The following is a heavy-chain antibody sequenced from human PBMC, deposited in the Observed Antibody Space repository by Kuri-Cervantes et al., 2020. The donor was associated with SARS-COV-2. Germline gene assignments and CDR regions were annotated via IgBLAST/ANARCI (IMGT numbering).Heavy chain of an antibody. D-gene: IGHD3-3*01. Sequence: GGSLRLSCAASGFTFSSYAMHWVRQAPGKGLEWVAVISYDGSNKYYADSVKGRFTISRDNSKNTLYLQMNSLRAEDTAVYYCARDTRYYDFWSGYVSSENFSRSHYYYYMDVWGKGTTVTVSS. CDR1: GFTFSSYA. CDR2: ISYDGSNK. V-gene: IGHV3-30-3*01. J-gene: IGHJ6*03. CDR3: ARDTRYYDFWSGYVSSENFSRSHYYYYMDV.